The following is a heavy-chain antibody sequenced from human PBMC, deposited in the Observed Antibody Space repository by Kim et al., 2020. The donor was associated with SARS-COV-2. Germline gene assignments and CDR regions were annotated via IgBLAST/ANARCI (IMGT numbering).Heavy chain of an antibody. CDR1: GFTFDDYA. J-gene: IGHJ6*02. Sequence: GGSLRLSCAASGFTFDDYAMHWVRQAPGKGLEWVSGISWNSGSIGYADSVKGRFTISRDNAKNSLYLQMNSLRAEDTALYYCASLLGGSGSYYRDYYYYGMDVWGQGTTVTVSS. CDR2: ISWNSGSI. V-gene: IGHV3-9*01. D-gene: IGHD3-10*01. CDR3: ASLLGGSGSYYRDYYYYGMDV.